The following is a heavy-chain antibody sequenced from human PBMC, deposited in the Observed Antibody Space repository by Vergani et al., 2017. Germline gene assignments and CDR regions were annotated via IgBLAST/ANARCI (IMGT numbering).Heavy chain of an antibody. CDR3: ARGFSTVADLFDY. CDR2: IIPIFGTA. J-gene: IGHJ4*02. CDR1: GYTFTSYG. Sequence: QVQLVQSGAEVKKPGASVKVSCKASGYTFTSYGISWVRQAPGQGLEWMGWIIPIFGTANYAQKFQGRVTITADESTSTAYMELSSLRSEDTAVYYCARGFSTVADLFDYWGQGTLVTVSS. D-gene: IGHD4-11*01. V-gene: IGHV1-69*13.